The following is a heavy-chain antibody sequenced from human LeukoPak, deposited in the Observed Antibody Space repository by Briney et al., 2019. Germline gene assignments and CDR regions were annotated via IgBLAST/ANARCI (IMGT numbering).Heavy chain of an antibody. J-gene: IGHJ4*02. CDR1: GGSISSSSYY. Sequence: PSETLSLTCTVSGGSISSSSYYWGWIRQPPGKGLEWIGSIYYSGSTYYNPSLKSRVTISVDTSKNQFSLKLSSVTAADTAVYYCARGGETAAAGTFRYWGQGTLVTVSS. CDR3: ARGGETAAAGTFRY. D-gene: IGHD6-13*01. V-gene: IGHV4-39*07. CDR2: IYYSGST.